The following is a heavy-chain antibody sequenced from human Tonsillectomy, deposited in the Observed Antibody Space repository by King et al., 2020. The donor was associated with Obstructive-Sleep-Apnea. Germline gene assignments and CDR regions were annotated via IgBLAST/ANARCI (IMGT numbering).Heavy chain of an antibody. D-gene: IGHD6-19*01. J-gene: IGHJ4*02. CDR2: MNPNSGNT. Sequence: VQLVESGAEVKKPGASVKVSCKASGYTFTSYDINWVRQSTGQGLEWMGWMNPNSGNTGYAQKFQGRVTMTGKTSISTAYMELSSLTSEDTAVYYCARGTKWLDIDYWGQGHLVTVSS. CDR3: ARGTKWLDIDY. V-gene: IGHV1-8*01. CDR1: GYTFTSYD.